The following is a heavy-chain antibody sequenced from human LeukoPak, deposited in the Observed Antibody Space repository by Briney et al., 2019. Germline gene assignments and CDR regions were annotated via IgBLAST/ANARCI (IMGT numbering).Heavy chain of an antibody. J-gene: IGHJ5*02. CDR1: GFTFSSYS. CDR3: ARGGRKAVAGTPNWFDP. Sequence: GGSLTLSCAASGFTFSSYSMNWVRQAPGKGLEWVSYISSSSSTIYYADSVKGRFTISRDNAKNSRYLQMNSLRAEDTAVYYCARGGRKAVAGTPNWFDPWGQGTLVTVSS. CDR2: ISSSSSTI. D-gene: IGHD6-19*01. V-gene: IGHV3-48*01.